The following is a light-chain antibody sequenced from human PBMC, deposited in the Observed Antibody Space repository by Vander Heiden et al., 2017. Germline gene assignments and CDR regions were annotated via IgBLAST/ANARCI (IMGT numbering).Light chain of an antibody. V-gene: IGKV1-9*01. CDR2: AAS. Sequence: DIQLTQSPSFLSASVGDRVTITCRASQGISSYLAWYQQKPGKAPKLLIYAASTLQSGVPSRFSGSGSGTEFTLRISSLQPEDIATYYCQQLNTYPRTFGQGTKVXIK. CDR1: QGISSY. J-gene: IGKJ1*01. CDR3: QQLNTYPRT.